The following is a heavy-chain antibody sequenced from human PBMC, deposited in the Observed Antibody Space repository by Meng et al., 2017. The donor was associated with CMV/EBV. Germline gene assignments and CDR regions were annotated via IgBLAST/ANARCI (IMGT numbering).Heavy chain of an antibody. V-gene: IGHV1-69*05. Sequence: SSVKVSCKASGGTFSSYAISWVRQAPGQGLEWMGGIIPIFGTANYAQKFQGRVTITTDESTSTAYMELSSLRSEDTAVYYCASWGGSGSYRDYWGQGTLVTVSS. J-gene: IGHJ4*02. CDR1: GGTFSSYA. D-gene: IGHD3-10*01. CDR2: IIPIFGTA. CDR3: ASWGGSGSYRDY.